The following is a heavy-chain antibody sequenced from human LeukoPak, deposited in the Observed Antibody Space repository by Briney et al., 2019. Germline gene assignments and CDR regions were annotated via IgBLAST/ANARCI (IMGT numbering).Heavy chain of an antibody. J-gene: IGHJ2*01. D-gene: IGHD5-12*01. CDR3: ARVPGVGRSGLWWHFDL. CDR1: GGTFSDYY. CDR2: ISSSATTI. Sequence: PGGSLRLSCAVSGGTFSDYYMSWIRQAPGKGLEWVSYISSSATTIYYADSVKGRFTISRDNAKSSLYLQMNSLRAEDTAVYYCARVPGVGRSGLWWHFDLWGRGTLVTVSS. V-gene: IGHV3-11*01.